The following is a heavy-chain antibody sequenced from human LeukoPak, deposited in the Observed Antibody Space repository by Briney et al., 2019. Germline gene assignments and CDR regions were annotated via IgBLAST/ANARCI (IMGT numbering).Heavy chain of an antibody. CDR3: ARTHGEGFAFDY. CDR1: GFMFRDAA. Sequence: PGGSLRLSCAASGFMFRDAAMTWVRQAPGKGLEWVSLIASSGLNTYYADSVRGRFTISRDNAKNSLYLHLNGLRAEDTAVYFCARTHGEGFAFDYWGQGTLITVSS. D-gene: IGHD4-17*01. V-gene: IGHV3-23*01. CDR2: IASSGLNT. J-gene: IGHJ4*02.